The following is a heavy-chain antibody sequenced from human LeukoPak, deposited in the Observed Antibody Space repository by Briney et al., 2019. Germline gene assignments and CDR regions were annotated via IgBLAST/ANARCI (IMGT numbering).Heavy chain of an antibody. D-gene: IGHD5-12*01. CDR3: ARGGSGYDFGSYYYYYYMDV. CDR1: GGSISSYY. J-gene: IGHJ6*03. V-gene: IGHV4-59*01. CDR2: IYYSGST. Sequence: SETLSLTCTVSGGSISSYYWSWLRQPPGKGLEGIGYIYYSGSTNYNPSLKSRVTISVDASKNQFSLKLSSVTAADTAVYYCARGGSGYDFGSYYYYYYMDVWGKGTTVTVSS.